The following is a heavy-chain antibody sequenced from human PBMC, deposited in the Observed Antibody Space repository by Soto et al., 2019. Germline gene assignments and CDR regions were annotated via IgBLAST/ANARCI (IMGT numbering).Heavy chain of an antibody. V-gene: IGHV1-69*01. CDR1: GGTLSDYA. CDR2: IMPTVDSA. J-gene: IGHJ6*02. CDR3: AVAAVWEIMVHESSGMAV. Sequence: QMQLVQSGAEVKTPGSSVKVSCKASGGTLSDYAISWVRQAPGQGLEWMGGIMPTVDSANYAQNFQGRLTISADESTSTANLELSSLRSDDTAVYYCAVAAVWEIMVHESSGMAVWGQGTTVIVSS. D-gene: IGHD3-16*01.